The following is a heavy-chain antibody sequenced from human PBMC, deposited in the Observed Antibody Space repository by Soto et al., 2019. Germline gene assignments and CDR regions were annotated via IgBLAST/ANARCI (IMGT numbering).Heavy chain of an antibody. CDR2: ISGSGGST. V-gene: IGHV3-23*01. CDR3: ARRGSGSYYDY. CDR1: GFTFSSYA. D-gene: IGHD1-26*01. J-gene: IGHJ4*02. Sequence: EVQLLESEGGLVQPGGSLILSCAASGFTFSSYAMRWVRQAPVKGLEWVSAISGSGGSTYYADSVKGRFTISRDNSKKTLYRQMNSLRAEDTAVYYCARRGSGSYYDYWGQGTLVTVSS.